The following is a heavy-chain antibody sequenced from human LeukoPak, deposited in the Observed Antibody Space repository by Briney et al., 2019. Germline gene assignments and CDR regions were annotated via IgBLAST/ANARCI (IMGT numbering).Heavy chain of an antibody. D-gene: IGHD7-27*01. Sequence: SETLSLTCAVYGGSFSGYYWSWIRQPPGKGLEWIGEINHSGSTNYNPSLKSRVTISVDTSKNQFSLKLSSVTAADTAVYYCARVTPWGLNYWGQGTLVTVS. CDR1: GGSFSGYY. J-gene: IGHJ4*02. CDR2: INHSGST. CDR3: ARVTPWGLNY. V-gene: IGHV4-34*01.